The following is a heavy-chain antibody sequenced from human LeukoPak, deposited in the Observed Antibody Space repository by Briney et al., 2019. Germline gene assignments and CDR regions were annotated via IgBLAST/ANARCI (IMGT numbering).Heavy chain of an antibody. J-gene: IGHJ5*02. CDR1: GFTFSSYS. Sequence: GGSLRLSCAASGFTFSSYSMNCVRQAPGKGLEWVSYISGSSTTIYDADSVKGRFTISRDNAKNCLYLQMDTLRDEDTGVYYCARGDRYYGSRTGELLDPWGQGTLVTVTS. V-gene: IGHV3-48*02. CDR2: ISGSSTTI. D-gene: IGHD3-10*01. CDR3: ARGDRYYGSRTGELLDP.